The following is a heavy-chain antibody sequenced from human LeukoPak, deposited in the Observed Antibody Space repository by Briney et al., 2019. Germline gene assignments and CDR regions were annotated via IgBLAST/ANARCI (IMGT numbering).Heavy chain of an antibody. J-gene: IGHJ6*02. CDR3: ARGGGYNETHYYYYGMDV. D-gene: IGHD5-12*01. CDR2: INHSGST. CDR1: GFTFRSHD. V-gene: IGHV4-34*01. Sequence: GSLRLSCAASGFTFRSHDMSWIRQPPGKGLEWIGEINHSGSTNYNPSLKSRVTISVDTSKNQFSLKLSSVTAADTAVYYCARGGGYNETHYYYYGMDVWGQGTTVTVSS.